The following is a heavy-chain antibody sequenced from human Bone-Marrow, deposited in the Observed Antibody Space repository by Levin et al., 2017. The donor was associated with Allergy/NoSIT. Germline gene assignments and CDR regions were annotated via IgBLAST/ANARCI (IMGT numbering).Heavy chain of an antibody. D-gene: IGHD1-14*01. Sequence: SETLSLTCTVFGVSISTSTYYWAWVRQPPGKGLEWIASILYSGRTFYNLSLKSRVNIFADTSKNQFSLKLSSVTAADTAIYFCARRASGKNWFDPWGQGTLVTVSS. CDR3: ARRASGKNWFDP. J-gene: IGHJ5*02. V-gene: IGHV4-39*01. CDR1: GVSISTSTYY. CDR2: ILYSGRT.